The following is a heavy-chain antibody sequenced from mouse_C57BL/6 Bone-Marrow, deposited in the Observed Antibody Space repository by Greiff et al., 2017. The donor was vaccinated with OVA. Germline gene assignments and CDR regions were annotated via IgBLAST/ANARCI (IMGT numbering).Heavy chain of an antibody. CDR3: ARWGDGFAY. CDR2: ISYDGSN. CDR1: GYSITSGYY. J-gene: IGHJ3*01. V-gene: IGHV3-6*01. Sequence: EVQRVESGPGLVKPSQSLSLTCSVTGYSITSGYYWNWIRQFPGNKLEWMGYISYDGSNNYNPSLKNRISITRDTSKNQFFLKLNSVTTEDTATYYCARWGDGFAYWGQGTLVTVSA.